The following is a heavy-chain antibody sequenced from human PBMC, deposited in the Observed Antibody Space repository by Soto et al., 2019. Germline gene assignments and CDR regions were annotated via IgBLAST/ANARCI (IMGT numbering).Heavy chain of an antibody. CDR3: ARRYGYYFDY. CDR1: GGSISSDY. J-gene: IGHJ4*02. D-gene: IGHD4-17*01. CDR2: IYYSGST. V-gene: IGHV4-59*08. Sequence: SETLSLTCTVSGGSISSDYWSWIRQPPGKGLEWIGYIYYSGSTNYNPSLKSRVTISVDTSKNQLSLKLSSVTAADTAVYYCARRYGYYFDYWGQGTLVTVS.